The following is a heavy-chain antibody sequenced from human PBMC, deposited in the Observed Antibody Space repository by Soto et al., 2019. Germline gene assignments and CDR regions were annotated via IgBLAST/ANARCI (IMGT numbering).Heavy chain of an antibody. Sequence: PGGSLRLSCAASGFTFSSSAMTWVRQAPGKGLEWRSGISGSGGNTYYADPVKGRVTISRDNSKNTLYLQMDNLRAEDTAVYYCANSYRDCSGTTGYSTTHWGQGTLVTVSS. CDR3: ANSYRDCSGTTGYSTTH. CDR2: ISGSGGNT. V-gene: IGHV3-23*01. J-gene: IGHJ4*02. CDR1: GFTFSSSA. D-gene: IGHD2-2*01.